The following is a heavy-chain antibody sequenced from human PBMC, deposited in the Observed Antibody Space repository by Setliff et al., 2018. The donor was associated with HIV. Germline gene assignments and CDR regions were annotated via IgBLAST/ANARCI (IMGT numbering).Heavy chain of an antibody. D-gene: IGHD3-22*01. Sequence: PSETLSLTCAVYGESFSGYQWNWIRQTPGKGLEWIGEINHSGTTSYNPSLKSRVIISLDTSKNQLSLKLKSVTAADTAVYYCARVPLYYYGNLTEYWGQGTLVTVSS. V-gene: IGHV4-34*01. CDR3: ARVPLYYYGNLTEY. J-gene: IGHJ4*02. CDR1: GESFSGYQ. CDR2: INHSGTT.